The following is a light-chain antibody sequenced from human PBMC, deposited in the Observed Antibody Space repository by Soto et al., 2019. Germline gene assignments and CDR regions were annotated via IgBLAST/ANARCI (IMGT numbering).Light chain of an antibody. CDR2: GAS. V-gene: IGKV3-20*01. CDR3: QQHGSSPWT. CDR1: QTIRSNY. Sequence: ETVLTQSPGTLSLSPGERATLSCRASQTIRSNYLAWYRQTPGQAPRLLIYGASNRATGIADRFSGSGSGTGFPLIISRLEPEEFALYYCQQHGSSPWTFGQGTKVEIK. J-gene: IGKJ1*01.